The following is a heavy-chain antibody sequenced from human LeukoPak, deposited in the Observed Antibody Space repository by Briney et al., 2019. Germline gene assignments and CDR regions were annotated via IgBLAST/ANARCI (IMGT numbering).Heavy chain of an antibody. CDR2: MIPIFGTA. D-gene: IGHD6-13*01. CDR1: VGTCSSYA. CDR3: ARAIAAADYFDY. V-gene: IGHV1-69*15. Sequence: SVKVSCKASVGTCSSYAISWVRQAPGQGLEWMGRMIPIFGTANYAQKFQGRVTITSDESTSTAYMELSSLRCQDTAVYYCARAIAAADYFDYWGQGTLVTVSS. J-gene: IGHJ4*02.